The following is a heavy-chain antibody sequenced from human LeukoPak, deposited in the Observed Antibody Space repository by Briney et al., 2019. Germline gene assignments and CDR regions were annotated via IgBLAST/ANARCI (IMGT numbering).Heavy chain of an antibody. CDR3: ARGPGSGTYWAFDY. V-gene: IGHV4-59*01. CDR2: IYYSGTT. Sequence: SETLSLTRTVSGGSISSYNWSWIRQPPGKGLEWIGYIYYSGTTSYNPSLKSRVTISVDTSKNQFSLKLSSVTAGDTAVYYCARGPGSGTYWAFDYWGQGTLVTVSS. J-gene: IGHJ4*02. CDR1: GGSISSYN. D-gene: IGHD1-26*01.